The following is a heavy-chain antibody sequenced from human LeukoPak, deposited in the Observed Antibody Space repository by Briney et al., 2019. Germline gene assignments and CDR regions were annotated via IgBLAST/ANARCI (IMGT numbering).Heavy chain of an antibody. CDR1: GYSIRTGYY. J-gene: IGHJ3*02. CDR3: ARVSSSFDAFDI. Sequence: SETLSLTCTVSGYSIRTGYYWGWIRQPPGKGLEWIGSIYHSGSTYYNPSLKSRVTISVDTSKNQFSLNLSSVTAADTAVYYCARVSSSFDAFDIWGEGTMVTVSS. V-gene: IGHV4-38-2*02. CDR2: IYHSGST. D-gene: IGHD6-13*01.